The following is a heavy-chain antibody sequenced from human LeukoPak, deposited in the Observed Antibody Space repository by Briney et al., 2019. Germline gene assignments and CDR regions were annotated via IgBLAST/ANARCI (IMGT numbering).Heavy chain of an antibody. V-gene: IGHV1-69*05. CDR3: ASPEYYDILTGFGH. J-gene: IGHJ4*02. CDR2: IIPIFGTA. Sequence: ASVKVSCKSSGGTFSSYAISWVRQAPGQGLEWMGGIIPIFGTANYAQKFQGRVTITTDESTSTAYMELSSLRSEDTAVYYCASPEYYDILTGFGHWGQGTLVTVSS. CDR1: GGTFSSYA. D-gene: IGHD3-9*01.